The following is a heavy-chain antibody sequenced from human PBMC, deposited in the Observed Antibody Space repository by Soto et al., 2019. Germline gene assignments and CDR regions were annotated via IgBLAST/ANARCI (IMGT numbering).Heavy chain of an antibody. D-gene: IGHD3-16*01. Sequence: SETLSLTCTVSAASFSKYYWTWIRKPPGKGLEWIGYVYFNGNTNYNPSLKRRVSISIDTSKNQISLTLNSVTAADTAVYYCASVTFGGVVLAHWGQGTLVTVSS. CDR3: ASVTFGGVVLAH. CDR2: VYFNGNT. CDR1: AASFSKYY. J-gene: IGHJ4*02. V-gene: IGHV4-59*01.